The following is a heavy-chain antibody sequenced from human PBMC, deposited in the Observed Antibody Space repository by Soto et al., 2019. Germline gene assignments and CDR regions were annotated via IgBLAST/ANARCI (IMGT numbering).Heavy chain of an antibody. V-gene: IGHV3-21*01. D-gene: IGHD3-10*01. CDR1: GFTFSTYS. Sequence: GGSLRLSCAASGFTFSTYSMNWVRQAPGRGLEWVSSISSSSSFIYYADSVKGRFTISRDNAKNSLFLQMSSLRAEDTAVYYCAKDRGYGNPSEFDYWGQGTLVTVSS. CDR3: AKDRGYGNPSEFDY. J-gene: IGHJ4*02. CDR2: ISSSSSFI.